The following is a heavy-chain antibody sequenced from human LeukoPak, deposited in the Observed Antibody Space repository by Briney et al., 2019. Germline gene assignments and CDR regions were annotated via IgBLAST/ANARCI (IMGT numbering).Heavy chain of an antibody. CDR3: ARDTAELSYYGMDV. CDR2: ISSSISYT. Sequence: GGSLRLSCAASGFTFSDYYMSWIRQAPGKGLEWVSYISSSISYTNYAGSVKGRFTISRDNAKNSLYLQMNSLRAEDTAVYYCARDTAELSYYGMDVWGQGTTVTVSS. J-gene: IGHJ6*02. V-gene: IGHV3-11*06. D-gene: IGHD1-26*01. CDR1: GFTFSDYY.